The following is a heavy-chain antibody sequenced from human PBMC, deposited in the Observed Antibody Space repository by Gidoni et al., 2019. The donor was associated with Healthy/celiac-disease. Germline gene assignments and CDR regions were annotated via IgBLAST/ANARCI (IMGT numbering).Heavy chain of an antibody. J-gene: IGHJ6*02. CDR3: AKDEGYGDYAMPMDV. V-gene: IGHV3-23*01. Sequence: EVQLLESGGGFVQPGGSLRLSCAASGFTFSRYAMSWVRQAPGKGLEWVSAISGSGGSTYYADSVKGRFTISRDNSKNTLYLQMNSLRAEDTAVYYCAKDEGYGDYAMPMDVWGQGTTVTVSS. D-gene: IGHD4-17*01. CDR2: ISGSGGST. CDR1: GFTFSRYA.